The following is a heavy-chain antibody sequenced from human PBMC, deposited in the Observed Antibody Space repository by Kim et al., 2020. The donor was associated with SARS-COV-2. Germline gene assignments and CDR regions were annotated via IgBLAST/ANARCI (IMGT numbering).Heavy chain of an antibody. D-gene: IGHD3-16*01. CDR2: NT. J-gene: IGHJ4*02. CDR3: ARDEGGPLEY. V-gene: IGHV1-3*01. Sequence: NTTYSQKFEGRVTITRDTSARTSYMELSSLISEDTAVYYCARDEGGPLEYWGQGTLVTVSS.